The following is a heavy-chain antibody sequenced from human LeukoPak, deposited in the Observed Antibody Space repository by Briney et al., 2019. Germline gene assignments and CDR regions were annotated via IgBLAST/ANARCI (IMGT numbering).Heavy chain of an antibody. Sequence: SETLSLTCAVSDDSFSSNNWPGIRQPPGKGLKGIGYISYIGSTNYHPSLKSRVTISIDTSKNQFSLKLTSVTAADTAVYYCARDLVTVTKGFDIWGQGTMVSVSS. CDR3: ARDLVTVTKGFDI. D-gene: IGHD4-17*01. CDR1: DDSFSSNN. V-gene: IGHV4-59*01. J-gene: IGHJ3*02. CDR2: ISYIGST.